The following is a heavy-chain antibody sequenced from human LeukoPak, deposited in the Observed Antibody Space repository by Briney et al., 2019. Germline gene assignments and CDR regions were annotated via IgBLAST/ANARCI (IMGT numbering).Heavy chain of an antibody. D-gene: IGHD5-12*01. CDR2: IYYSGST. Sequence: SQTLSLTCTVSGGSISSGGYYWSRIRQHPGKGLEWIGYIYYSGSTYYNPSLKSRVTISVDTSKNQFSLKLSSVTAADTAVYYCARDRGSLATMFDYWGQGTLVTVSS. V-gene: IGHV4-31*03. J-gene: IGHJ4*02. CDR1: GGSISSGGYY. CDR3: ARDRGSLATMFDY.